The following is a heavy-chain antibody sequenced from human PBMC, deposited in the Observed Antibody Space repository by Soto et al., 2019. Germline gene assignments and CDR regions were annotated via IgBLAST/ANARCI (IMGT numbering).Heavy chain of an antibody. CDR2: IIPIFGTA. CDR1: GGTFSSYA. CDR3: ALLVSPTTVTSFDY. Sequence: ASVKVSCKASGGTFSSYAISWVRQAPGQGLEWMGGIIPIFGTANYAQKFQGRVTITADKSTSTAYMELSSLRSEDTAVYYCALLVSPTTVTSFDYWGQGTLVTVSS. V-gene: IGHV1-69*06. J-gene: IGHJ4*02. D-gene: IGHD4-4*01.